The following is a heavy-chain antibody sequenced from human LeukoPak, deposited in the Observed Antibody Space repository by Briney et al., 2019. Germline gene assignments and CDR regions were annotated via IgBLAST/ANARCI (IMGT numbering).Heavy chain of an antibody. CDR3: ARDRGTIFGVANFDY. D-gene: IGHD3-3*01. CDR2: IYTSGST. CDR1: GGSLSSYY. Sequence: SETLSLTCTVSGGSLSSYYCSWIRQPAGKGLEWIGRIYTSGSTNYNPSLKSRVTMSVDTSKNQFSLKLNSVTAADTAVYYCARDRGTIFGVANFDYWGQGTLVTVSS. J-gene: IGHJ4*02. V-gene: IGHV4-4*07.